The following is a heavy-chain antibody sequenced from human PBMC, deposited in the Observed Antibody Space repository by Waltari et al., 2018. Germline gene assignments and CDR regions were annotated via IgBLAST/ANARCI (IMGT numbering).Heavy chain of an antibody. J-gene: IGHJ4*02. CDR1: GGTFTSYS. D-gene: IGHD3-9*01. V-gene: IGHV1-69*01. Sequence: VPLSQSGAGVKKHGSSVHASCKSSGGTFTSYSISRLRLAPGQGLEWMGGIIPIFGTANYAQKFQGRVTITADESTSTAYMELSSLRSEDTAVYYCARDGNRDDITPLDYWGQGTLVTVSS. CDR2: IIPIFGTA. CDR3: ARDGNRDDITPLDY.